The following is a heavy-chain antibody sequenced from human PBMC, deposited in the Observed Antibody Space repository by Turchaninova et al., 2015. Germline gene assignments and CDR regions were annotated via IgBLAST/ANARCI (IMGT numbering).Heavy chain of an antibody. J-gene: IGHJ4*02. CDR3: ARATTGVAAIFDY. V-gene: IGHV4-30-4*01. D-gene: IGHD1-1*01. Sequence: QLQLQESGPGLVKPSQTLSLTCTVSGGSISSGAYYLSWIRTPPGKGLDWSGYIYYSGSTYYTPSLKSRVTIAVDTSKNQFALKLSSVTAADTALYYCARATTGVAAIFDYWGQGTLVTVSS. CDR2: IYYSGST. CDR1: GGSISSGAYY.